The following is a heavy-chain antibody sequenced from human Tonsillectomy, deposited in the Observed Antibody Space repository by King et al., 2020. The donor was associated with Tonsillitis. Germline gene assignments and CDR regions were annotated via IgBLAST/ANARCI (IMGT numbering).Heavy chain of an antibody. J-gene: IGHJ1*01. CDR2: IRYDGSNK. D-gene: IGHD3-22*01. Sequence: QLVQSGGGVVQTGGSLRLSCAASGFTFSNYGIHWVRQAPGKGLEWVAFIRYDGSNKYYADSVKGRFTISRDNSKNTLYLQMNSLRAEDTAVYYCSKEAYDSSGYDSYFQHWGQGTLVTVSS. CDR1: GFTFSNYG. CDR3: SKEAYDSSGYDSYFQH. V-gene: IGHV3-30*02.